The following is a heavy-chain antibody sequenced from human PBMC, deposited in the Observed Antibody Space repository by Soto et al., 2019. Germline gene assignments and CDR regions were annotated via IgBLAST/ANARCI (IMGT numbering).Heavy chain of an antibody. CDR2: ISGSGGST. CDR1: GFTFSSYA. D-gene: IGHD5-18*01. Sequence: EVQLLESGGGLVQPGGSLRLSCAASGFTFSSYAMSWVRQAPGKGLEWVSAISGSGGSTYYADSVKGRFTISRDNSKNTLYLQMNSLRAEDTAVYYCAKDRGEYGYSYGPRGLGMDVWGQGTTVTVSS. CDR3: AKDRGEYGYSYGPRGLGMDV. V-gene: IGHV3-23*01. J-gene: IGHJ6*02.